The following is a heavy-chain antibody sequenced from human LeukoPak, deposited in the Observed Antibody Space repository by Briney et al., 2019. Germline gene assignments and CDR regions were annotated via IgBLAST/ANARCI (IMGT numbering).Heavy chain of an antibody. Sequence: SETLSLTCAVYGGFFSGYYWSWIRQPAGKGLEWIGRIYNSGSTNYNPSLKSRVTMSVGTSKNQFCLKLSSVTAADTAVYYCASGKAVAAANDYWGQGTLVTVSS. CDR2: IYNSGST. CDR1: GGFFSGYY. J-gene: IGHJ4*02. D-gene: IGHD6-19*01. V-gene: IGHV4-59*10. CDR3: ASGKAVAAANDY.